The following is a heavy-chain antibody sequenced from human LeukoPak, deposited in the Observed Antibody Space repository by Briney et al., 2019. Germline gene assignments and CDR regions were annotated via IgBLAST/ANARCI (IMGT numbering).Heavy chain of an antibody. J-gene: IGHJ5*02. CDR2: VSTSGST. CDR3: ATLPGGVTTPNPS. V-gene: IGHV4-61*02. CDR1: GGSISSGRYY. D-gene: IGHD4-17*01. Sequence: KPSQTLSLTCTVSGGSISSGRYYWSWIRQTAGKGLEWIGRVSTSGSTNYNPSLKSRVTISLDTSKNQFSLKLTSVTAADMAVYYCATLPGGVTTPNPSWGQGTLVTVSS.